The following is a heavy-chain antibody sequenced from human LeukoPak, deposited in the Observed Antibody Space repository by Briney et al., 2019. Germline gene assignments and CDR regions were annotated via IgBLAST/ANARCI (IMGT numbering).Heavy chain of an antibody. CDR2: ISGSGGST. J-gene: IGHJ4*02. Sequence: GGSLRLSCAASGFTFSSYAMSWVRQAPGKGLEWVSAISGSGGSTYYADSVKGRFTISRDNSKNTLYLQMNSLRVEDTAVYYCAKDFIVVVPAAILYYFDYWGQGTLVTVSS. D-gene: IGHD2-2*01. CDR3: AKDFIVVVPAAILYYFDY. V-gene: IGHV3-23*01. CDR1: GFTFSSYA.